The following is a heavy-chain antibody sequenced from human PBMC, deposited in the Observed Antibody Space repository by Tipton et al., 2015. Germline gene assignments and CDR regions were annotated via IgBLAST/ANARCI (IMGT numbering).Heavy chain of an antibody. CDR3: ARGSGSGLVDY. CDR2: IYYSGSA. V-gene: IGHV4-31*03. CDR1: GGSISSGSYY. J-gene: IGHJ4*02. Sequence: TLSLTCTVSGGSISSGSYYWNWIRQHPAKGLEWIGYIYYSGSAHYNSSLKSRVTISVDTSKNQFSLKLSSVTAADTAVYYCARGSGSGLVDYWGQGTLVTVSS. D-gene: IGHD3-10*01.